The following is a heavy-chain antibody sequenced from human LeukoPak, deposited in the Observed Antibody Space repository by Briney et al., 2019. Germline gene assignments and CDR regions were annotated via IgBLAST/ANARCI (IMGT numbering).Heavy chain of an antibody. D-gene: IGHD3-10*01. CDR2: ISYDGSNK. V-gene: IGHV3-30*04. CDR1: GFTFSSYA. J-gene: IGHJ3*02. Sequence: PGGSLRLSCAASGFTFSSYAMHWVRQAPGKGLEWVAVISYDGSNKYYADSVKGRFTISRDNSKNTLYLQTNSLRAEDTAVYYCARPPIVDYYGSGNPGAFDIWGQGTMVTVSS. CDR3: ARPPIVDYYGSGNPGAFDI.